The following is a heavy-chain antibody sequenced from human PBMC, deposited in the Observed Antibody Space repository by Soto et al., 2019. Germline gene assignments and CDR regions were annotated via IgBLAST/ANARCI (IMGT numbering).Heavy chain of an antibody. D-gene: IGHD1-26*01. J-gene: IGHJ5*02. CDR2: ISGRGEIT. CDR3: AKDTGAVLGENQDNWFDP. CDR1: GFTFSSYA. V-gene: IGHV3-23*01. Sequence: EVQLLESGGGLVQPGGSLRLSCAASGFTFSSYAMNWVRQAPGQGLEWVSSISGRGEITYYTDSVKGRFTISRDNSKNTVYLQMNTLRAEDTAVYYCAKDTGAVLGENQDNWFDPWGQGTLVTVSS.